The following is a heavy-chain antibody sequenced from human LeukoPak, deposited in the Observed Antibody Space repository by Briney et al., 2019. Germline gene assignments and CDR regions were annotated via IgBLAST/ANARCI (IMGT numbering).Heavy chain of an antibody. CDR1: GYTLTELS. CDR3: ATYRQYVWGNYHYDY. Sequence: GASVKVSCKGSGYTLTELSMHWVRQAPGKGLEWMGGFDPEDGETIYAQTFQGRVTMTEDTSTDTAYMELSSLRSEDTAVYYCATYRQYVWGNYHYDYWGQGTLVTVSS. J-gene: IGHJ4*02. D-gene: IGHD3-16*02. CDR2: FDPEDGET. V-gene: IGHV1-24*01.